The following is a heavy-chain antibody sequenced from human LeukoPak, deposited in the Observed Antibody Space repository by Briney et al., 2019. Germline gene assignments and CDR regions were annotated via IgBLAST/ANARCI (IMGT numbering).Heavy chain of an antibody. CDR3: TRHHYGNYGPVYYYYGMDV. CDR1: GFTFGDYA. D-gene: IGHD4-11*01. CDR2: VRSTAYGGTT. Sequence: HTGGSLRLSCTASGFTFGDYAMSWFRQAPGKGLECVGFVRSTAYGGTTEYAASVKGRFTISRDDSKSIAYLQMNSLKTEDTAVYYCTRHHYGNYGPVYYYYGMDVWGQGTTVTVSS. J-gene: IGHJ6*02. V-gene: IGHV3-49*03.